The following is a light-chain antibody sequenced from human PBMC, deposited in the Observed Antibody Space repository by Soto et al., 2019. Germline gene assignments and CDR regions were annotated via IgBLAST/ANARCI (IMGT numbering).Light chain of an antibody. CDR3: QQHSNLIT. Sequence: EIVLTQSPATLSLSPGERATLSCSASQSVSSYLAWYQHKPVLAPRLLIYDASNRATGMPARFSGSGSGTDFTITISILKPEDFAVYYCQQHSNLITFGQGTRLEIK. V-gene: IGKV3-11*01. CDR1: QSVSSY. J-gene: IGKJ5*01. CDR2: DAS.